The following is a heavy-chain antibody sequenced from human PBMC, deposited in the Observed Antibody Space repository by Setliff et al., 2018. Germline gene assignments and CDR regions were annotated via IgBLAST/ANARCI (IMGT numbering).Heavy chain of an antibody. J-gene: IGHJ4*02. Sequence: SCKASGYAFNNYGIAWVRQAPGQGLEWMGWINAYNGNTFYAPKLQDRVTMTTDTSTATAYLELRSLRPDDTALYFCSRLVRYCTTTTCQTLSGGEHWGQGTLVTVSS. CDR2: INAYNGNT. CDR1: GYAFNNYG. CDR3: SRLVRYCTTTTCQTLSGGEH. V-gene: IGHV1-18*01. D-gene: IGHD2-8*01.